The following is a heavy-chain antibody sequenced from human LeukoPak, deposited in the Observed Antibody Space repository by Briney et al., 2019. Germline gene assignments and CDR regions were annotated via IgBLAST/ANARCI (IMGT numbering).Heavy chain of an antibody. CDR1: GYSFTSYW. J-gene: IGHJ5*02. CDR2: IYPGDSDT. CDR3: ARLWVYSYGLGYGDP. D-gene: IGHD5-18*01. Sequence: GESLKISCKGSGYSFTSYWIGWVRQMPGKGLEWMGIIYPGDSDTRYSPSFQGQVTISADKSISTAYLQWSSLKASDTAMYYCARLWVYSYGLGYGDPWGQGTLVTVSS. V-gene: IGHV5-51*01.